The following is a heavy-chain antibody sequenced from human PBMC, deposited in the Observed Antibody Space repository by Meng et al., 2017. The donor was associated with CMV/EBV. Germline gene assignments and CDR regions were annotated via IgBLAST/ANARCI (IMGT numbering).Heavy chain of an antibody. CDR1: GFTFSSYA. CDR3: AREVGYSYGDNWFDP. D-gene: IGHD5-18*01. J-gene: IGHJ5*02. CDR2: ISYDGSNK. V-gene: IGHV3-30*04. Sequence: GGSLRLSCAASGFTFSSYAMHWVRQAPGKGLEWVAVISYDGSNKYYADSVKGRFTISRDNSKNTLYLQMNSLRAEDTAVYYCAREVGYSYGDNWFDPWGQGTLVTVSS.